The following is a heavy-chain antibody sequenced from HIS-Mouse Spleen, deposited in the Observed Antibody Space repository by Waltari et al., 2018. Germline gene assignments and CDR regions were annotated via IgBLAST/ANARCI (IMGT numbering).Heavy chain of an antibody. CDR2: IYYSGRT. CDR3: ARSPYYDFWSGYSDNWFDP. J-gene: IGHJ5*02. CDR1: GGSISSGGYY. D-gene: IGHD3-3*01. Sequence: QVQLQESGPGLVKPSQTLSLTCTVSGGSISSGGYYWSWIRQHPGKGLEGIGYIYYSGRTYYNRSLKSRVTISVDTSKNQCSRKLSSVTAADTAVYYCARSPYYDFWSGYSDNWFDPWGQGTLVTVSS. V-gene: IGHV4-31*03.